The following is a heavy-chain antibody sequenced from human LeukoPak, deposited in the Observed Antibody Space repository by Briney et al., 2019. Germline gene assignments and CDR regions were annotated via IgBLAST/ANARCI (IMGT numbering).Heavy chain of an antibody. V-gene: IGHV4-34*01. CDR1: GFSFSGYY. D-gene: IGHD1-1*01. Sequence: SETLPLTCAAYGFSFSGYYWSWIRQPPGKGLEWIGEINHSGSTNYNPSLKSRVSISVATSKNQISLKLSSVTAADTAVYYCARGISTERRHNEGFDPWGQGTLVTVSS. CDR3: ARGISTERRHNEGFDP. CDR2: INHSGST. J-gene: IGHJ5*02.